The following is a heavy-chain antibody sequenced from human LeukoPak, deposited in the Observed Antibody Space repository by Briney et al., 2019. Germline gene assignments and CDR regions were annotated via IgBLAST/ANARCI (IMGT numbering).Heavy chain of an antibody. CDR2: INGGGSNT. V-gene: IGHV3-23*01. D-gene: IGHD6-13*01. CDR1: GFTFNTYV. Sequence: GGSLRLSCAASGFTFNTYVMSWVRQAPGKGLEWVSAINGGGSNTYYADSVKGRFTISRDNSKNMVYLQMNSLRAEGTAVYYCAREFGGIAAVDYWGQGTLVTVSS. CDR3: AREFGGIAAVDY. J-gene: IGHJ4*02.